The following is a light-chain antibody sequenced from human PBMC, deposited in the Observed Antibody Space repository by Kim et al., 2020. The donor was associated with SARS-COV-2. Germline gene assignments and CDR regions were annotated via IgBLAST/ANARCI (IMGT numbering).Light chain of an antibody. Sequence: ALGQTVRIKCQGDSLRSYYASWYQQKPGQAPVLVIYGKNNRPSGIPDRFSGSSSGNTASLTITGAQAEGEADYYCNSRDSSGNHLVFGGGTQLTVL. J-gene: IGLJ2*01. CDR1: SLRSYY. CDR2: GKN. V-gene: IGLV3-19*01. CDR3: NSRDSSGNHLV.